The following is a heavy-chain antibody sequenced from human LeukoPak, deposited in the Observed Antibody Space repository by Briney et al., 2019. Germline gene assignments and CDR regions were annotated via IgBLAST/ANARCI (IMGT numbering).Heavy chain of an antibody. J-gene: IGHJ4*02. CDR3: ARDLLGYSYGYGGY. CDR2: ISYDGSNK. Sequence: AGGSLRLSCAASGFTFSSYAMHWVRQAPGKGLEWVAVISYDGSNKYYADSVKGRFTISRDNSKNTLYLQMNSLRAEDTAVYYCARDLLGYSYGYGGYWGQGTLVTVSS. D-gene: IGHD5-18*01. V-gene: IGHV3-30-3*01. CDR1: GFTFSSYA.